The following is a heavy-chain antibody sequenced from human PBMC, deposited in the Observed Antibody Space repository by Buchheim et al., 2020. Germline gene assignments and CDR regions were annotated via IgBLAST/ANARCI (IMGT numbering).Heavy chain of an antibody. CDR2: IDISGANT. V-gene: IGHV3-23*04. Sequence: LLVESGGDLVQPGGSLRLSCAASTFTFSNHAMTWVRQAPGKGLEWVASIDISGANTYYADSVRGRFSISRDNSKDTLYLQLTSLRPDDTAPYYCAQELRPNDSCGPGTL. CDR3: AQELRPNDS. J-gene: IGHJ4*02. CDR1: TFTFSNHA.